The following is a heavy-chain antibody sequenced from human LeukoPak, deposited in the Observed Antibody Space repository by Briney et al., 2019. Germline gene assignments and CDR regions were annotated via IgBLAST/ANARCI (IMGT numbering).Heavy chain of an antibody. Sequence: SETLSLTCTVSGDSISTSNSYWGWIRQPPGKGLEWIGSIYYSGNTYYNASLKSRVTISVDTSKNQFSLKLSSVTAADTAVYYCARKHLLLNIAVAGWFDPWGQGTLVTVSS. J-gene: IGHJ5*02. V-gene: IGHV4-39*07. CDR1: GDSISTSNSY. CDR2: IYYSGNT. CDR3: ARKHLLLNIAVAGWFDP. D-gene: IGHD6-19*01.